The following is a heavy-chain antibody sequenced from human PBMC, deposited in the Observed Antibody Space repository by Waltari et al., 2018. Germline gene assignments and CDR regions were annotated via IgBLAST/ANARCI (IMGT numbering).Heavy chain of an antibody. CDR3: AREPIAAVLRNWFDP. D-gene: IGHD6-13*01. V-gene: IGHV1-46*01. J-gene: IGHJ5*02. CDR1: GYTFTSYY. CDR2: INPSGGST. Sequence: QVQLVQSGAEVKKPGASVKVSCKASGYTFTSYYMHWVRQAPGQGLEWMGIINPSGGSTSYAQKFQGRVTMTRDTSTSTVYMELSSLRSEDTAVYYCAREPIAAVLRNWFDPWGQGTLVTVSS.